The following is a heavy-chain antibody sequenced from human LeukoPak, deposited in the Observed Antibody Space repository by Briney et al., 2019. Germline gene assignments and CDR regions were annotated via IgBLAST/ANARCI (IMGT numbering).Heavy chain of an antibody. Sequence: KPSETLSLTCTVSGGSISSYYRSWIRQPPGKGLEWIGYIYYSGSTNYNPSLKSRVTISVDTSKNQFSLKLSSLTAANTAVYYCARHAGTGYSSGWYSLDAFDIWGQGTMVTVSS. CDR2: IYYSGST. CDR1: GGSISSYY. J-gene: IGHJ3*02. V-gene: IGHV4-59*08. D-gene: IGHD6-19*01. CDR3: ARHAGTGYSSGWYSLDAFDI.